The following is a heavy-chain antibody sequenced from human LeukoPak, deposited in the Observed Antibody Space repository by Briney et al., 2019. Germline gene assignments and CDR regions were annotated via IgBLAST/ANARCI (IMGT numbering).Heavy chain of an antibody. V-gene: IGHV4-38-2*02. CDR3: AKGYCSSITCYDDRGAFDY. Sequence: SETLSLTCSVSGYSISSGNYWGWIRQPPGKGLEWIGSIYHSGSTYYNSSLKSRVTISVDTSKNQFSLKLSSVTAADTAVYYCAKGYCSSITCYDDRGAFDYWGQGTLVTVSS. J-gene: IGHJ4*02. CDR1: GYSISSGNY. CDR2: IYHSGST. D-gene: IGHD2-2*01.